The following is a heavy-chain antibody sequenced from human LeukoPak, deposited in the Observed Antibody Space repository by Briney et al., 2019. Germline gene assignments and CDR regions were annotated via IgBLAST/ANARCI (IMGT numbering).Heavy chain of an antibody. CDR1: GFTFNNYA. CDR3: AKDGYGQNWYFDL. Sequence: PGRSLRLSCAASGFTFNNYAINWVRQAPGKGLEWVSVISKSGADAYYAESVKDRFTTSRDNSKNTLYLQMNSLRAEDTAIYYCAKDGYGQNWYFDLWGRGTLVTVSS. CDR2: ISKSGADA. J-gene: IGHJ2*01. D-gene: IGHD5-12*01. V-gene: IGHV3-23*01.